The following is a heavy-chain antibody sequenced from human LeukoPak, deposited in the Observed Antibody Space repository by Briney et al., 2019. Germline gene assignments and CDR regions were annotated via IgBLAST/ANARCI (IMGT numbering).Heavy chain of an antibody. D-gene: IGHD3-22*01. CDR3: ARHTTDFYDRSGYLGWLDP. J-gene: IGHJ5*02. Sequence: PGGSLRLSCAASGFTFSDYYMSWIRQAPGKGLEWFSYISNSGSATYYAESVKGRFTISRDNAKNSPYLQMNNLRAEDTAVYYCARHTTDFYDRSGYLGWLDPWGQGTQVTVSS. V-gene: IGHV3-11*01. CDR1: GFTFSDYY. CDR2: ISNSGSAT.